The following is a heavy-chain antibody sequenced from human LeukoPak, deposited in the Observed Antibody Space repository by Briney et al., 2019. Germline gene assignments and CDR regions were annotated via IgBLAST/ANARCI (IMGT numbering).Heavy chain of an antibody. CDR1: GFTFSSYA. Sequence: PGGSLRLSCAASGFTFSSYAMHWIRQPPGKGLEWIGSIYYSGSTYYNPSLKSRVTISVDTSKNQFSLKLSSVTAADTAVYYCARHPPISSGSYWFDPWGQGTLVTVSS. CDR2: IYYSGST. J-gene: IGHJ5*02. V-gene: IGHV4-39*01. D-gene: IGHD3-10*01. CDR3: ARHPPISSGSYWFDP.